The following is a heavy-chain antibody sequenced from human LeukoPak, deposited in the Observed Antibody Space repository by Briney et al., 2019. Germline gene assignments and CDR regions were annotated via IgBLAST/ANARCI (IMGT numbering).Heavy chain of an antibody. CDR2: IDQDGSDK. CDR3: ARGYNSALDY. D-gene: IGHD6-19*01. V-gene: IGHV3-7*04. CDR1: GFAFSSYW. Sequence: SGGSLRLSCAASGFAFSSYWMAWVRQAPGKGLEWVANIDQDGSDKNYVDSVKGRSTISRDNARNSLYLQMNSLRVEDTAVYFCARGYNSALDYWGQGVLVTVSS. J-gene: IGHJ4*02.